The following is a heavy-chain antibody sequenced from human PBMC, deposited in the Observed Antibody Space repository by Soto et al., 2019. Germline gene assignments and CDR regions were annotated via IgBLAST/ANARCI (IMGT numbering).Heavy chain of an antibody. Sequence: VGSLRLSCAASGFTFSSYSMNWVRQAPGKGLEWVSSISSSSSYIYYADSVKGRFTISRDNAKNSLYLQMNSLRAEDTAVYYCARAPRAVAAPGFDYWGQGTLVTVSS. CDR2: ISSSSSYI. J-gene: IGHJ4*02. CDR3: ARAPRAVAAPGFDY. CDR1: GFTFSSYS. D-gene: IGHD6-19*01. V-gene: IGHV3-21*01.